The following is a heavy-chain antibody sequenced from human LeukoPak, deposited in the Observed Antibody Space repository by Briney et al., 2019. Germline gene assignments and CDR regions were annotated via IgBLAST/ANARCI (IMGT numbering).Heavy chain of an antibody. J-gene: IGHJ1*01. Sequence: SGGSLRLSCAASGFTFSSYAMSWVRQAPGKGLEWVSAISGSGGSTYYADSVKGRFTISRDNSKNTLYLQMNSLRAEDTAVYYCAKDLRSGSYFAEYFQHWGQGTLVTVSS. V-gene: IGHV3-23*01. CDR1: GFTFSSYA. CDR2: ISGSGGST. D-gene: IGHD1-26*01. CDR3: AKDLRSGSYFAEYFQH.